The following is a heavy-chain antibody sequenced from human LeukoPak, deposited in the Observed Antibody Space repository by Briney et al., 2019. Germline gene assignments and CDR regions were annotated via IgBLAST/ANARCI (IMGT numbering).Heavy chain of an antibody. CDR1: GGSISSYY. CDR3: AKTVTTLFRDAFDI. V-gene: IGHV4-4*07. D-gene: IGHD4-17*01. J-gene: IGHJ3*02. CDR2: IYTSGGT. Sequence: SETLSLTCTVAGGSISSYYWSWIRQPAGKGLEWIGRIYTSGGTNYNPSLKSRVTMSVDTSKNQFSLKLSSVTAADTAMYYCAKTVTTLFRDAFDIWGQGTMVTVSS.